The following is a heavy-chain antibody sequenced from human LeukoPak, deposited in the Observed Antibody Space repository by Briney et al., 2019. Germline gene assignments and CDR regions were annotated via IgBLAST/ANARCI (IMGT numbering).Heavy chain of an antibody. CDR3: ARGSYEDIVVVPAATGWHYMDV. D-gene: IGHD2-2*01. V-gene: IGHV4-61*02. CDR2: IYTSGST. CDR1: GGSISSGSYY. J-gene: IGHJ6*03. Sequence: SQTLSLTCTVSGGSISSGSYYWSWIRQPAGKGLEWIGRIYTSGSTNYNPSLKSRVTISVDTSKNQFSLKLSSVTAADTAVYYCARGSYEDIVVVPAATGWHYMDVWGKGTTVTISS.